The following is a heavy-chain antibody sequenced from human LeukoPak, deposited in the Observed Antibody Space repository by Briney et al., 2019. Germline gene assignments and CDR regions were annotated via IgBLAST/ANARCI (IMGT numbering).Heavy chain of an antibody. CDR3: ARGGLTYYYDSSGYYYVVDDY. J-gene: IGHJ4*02. V-gene: IGHV1-8*03. CDR2: MNPNSGNT. D-gene: IGHD3-22*01. Sequence: ASVKVSCKASGYTFTRYDINWVRQAAGQGVEWMGWMNPNSGNTGYAQKFQGRVNITRNTSIRKAYLELSSLRSEDTAVYYCARGGLTYYYDSSGYYYVVDDYWGQGTLVTVSS. CDR1: GYTFTRYD.